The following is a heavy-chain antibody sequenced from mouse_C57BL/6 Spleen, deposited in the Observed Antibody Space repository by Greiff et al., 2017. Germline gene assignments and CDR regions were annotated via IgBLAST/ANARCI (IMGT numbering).Heavy chain of an antibody. V-gene: IGHV1-64*01. J-gene: IGHJ2*01. D-gene: IGHD3-2*02. CDR3: ARGGQLRLFDY. CDR1: GYTFTSYW. Sequence: QVQLQQPGAELVKPGASVKLSCKASGYTFTSYWMHWVKQRPGQGLEWIGMIYPNSGSTNYNEKFKSKATLTVDKSSSTAYMQLSSLTSEDSAVYYCARGGQLRLFDYWGQGTTLTVSS. CDR2: IYPNSGST.